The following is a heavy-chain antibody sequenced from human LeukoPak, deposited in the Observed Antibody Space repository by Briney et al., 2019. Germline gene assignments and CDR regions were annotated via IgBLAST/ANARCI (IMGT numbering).Heavy chain of an antibody. CDR1: GFTFSSYA. V-gene: IGHV3-30*02. CDR3: AKDKYSGRWSDY. CDR2: IRYVGSNK. J-gene: IGHJ4*02. Sequence: GGSLRLSCAASGFTFSSYAMSWVRQAPGKGLEWVAFIRYVGSNKYYADSVKGRFTISRDNSKNTLYLQMNSLKAEDTAVYYCAKDKYSGRWSDYWGQGTLVTVSS. D-gene: IGHD1-26*01.